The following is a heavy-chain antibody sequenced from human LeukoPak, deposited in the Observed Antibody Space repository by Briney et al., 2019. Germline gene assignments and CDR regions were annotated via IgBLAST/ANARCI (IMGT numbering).Heavy chain of an antibody. V-gene: IGHV4-39*01. J-gene: IGHJ6*03. Sequence: GSLRFSCAASGFTLSSYWMHWVRQPPGKGLEWIGNVYYGGNTFYNSSLESRVTISVDMSKNQFSLKLSSLTAADTAVYYCARQRADYFYHYLDVWGKGTSVTVSS. CDR1: GFTLSSYW. CDR3: ARQRADYFYHYLDV. CDR2: VYYGGNT.